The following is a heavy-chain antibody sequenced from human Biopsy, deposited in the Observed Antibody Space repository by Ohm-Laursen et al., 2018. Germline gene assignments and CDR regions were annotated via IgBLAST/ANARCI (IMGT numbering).Heavy chain of an antibody. V-gene: IGHV4-59*01. CDR2: VYYTGST. CDR3: ARDRGYYSDRTVPGYFDL. Sequence: SETLSLTCTVSGDSISSYYWSRIRQPPGKGLQWIGYVYYTGSTDYNPSLQSRVTISVDTSKNHFSLRLRSVTPADTAIYYCARDRGYYSDRTVPGYFDLWGRGTLVTASS. D-gene: IGHD3-22*01. J-gene: IGHJ2*01. CDR1: GDSISSYY.